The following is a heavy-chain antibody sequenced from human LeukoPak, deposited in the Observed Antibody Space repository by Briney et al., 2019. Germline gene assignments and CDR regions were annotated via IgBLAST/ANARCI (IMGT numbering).Heavy chain of an antibody. V-gene: IGHV4-34*01. J-gene: IGHJ4*02. Sequence: PSETLSLTCAVYGGSFSGYYWSWIRQPPGKGLEWIGEINHSGSTNYNPSLKSRVTISVDTSKNQFSLKLSSVTAADTAVYYCASGIAVAGTSDYWGQGTLVTVSS. CDR1: GGSFSGYY. D-gene: IGHD6-19*01. CDR2: INHSGST. CDR3: ASGIAVAGTSDY.